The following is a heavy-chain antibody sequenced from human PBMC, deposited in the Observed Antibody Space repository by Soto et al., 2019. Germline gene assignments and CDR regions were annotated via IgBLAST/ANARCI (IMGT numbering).Heavy chain of an antibody. J-gene: IGHJ6*03. CDR1: GYTFTSYA. CDR3: ARVSGTPFTPHPYYYYYTDG. V-gene: IGHV1-3*01. CDR2: SNAGNVNT. D-gene: IGHD1-1*01. Sequence: QVQLVQSGAEVKKPGASVKVSCKASGYTFTSYAMHWVRQAPGQRLEWMGWSNAGNVNTKYSQKFEGRVTIHRDTCESTAYIELSSLISEDKAVYYCARVSGTPFTPHPYYYYYTDGWGKGTTVTVSS.